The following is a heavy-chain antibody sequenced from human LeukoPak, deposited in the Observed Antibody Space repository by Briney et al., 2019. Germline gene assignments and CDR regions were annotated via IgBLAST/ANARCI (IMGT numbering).Heavy chain of an antibody. CDR3: ARGHFAWFDP. J-gene: IGHJ5*02. V-gene: IGHV4-38-2*01. CDR2: INHSGNT. CDR1: GYSISSGYY. Sequence: PSETLSLTCAVSGYSISSGYYWGWIRQPPGKGLEWIGSINHSGNTYYNPSLKSRVTISVDTSKNQFSLKLGSVTAADTAVYYCARGHFAWFDPWGQGTLVTVSS. D-gene: IGHD3-3*02.